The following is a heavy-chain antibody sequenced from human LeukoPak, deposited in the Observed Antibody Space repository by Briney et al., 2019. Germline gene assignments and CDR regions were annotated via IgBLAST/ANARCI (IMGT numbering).Heavy chain of an antibody. CDR1: GGSISSSNW. Sequence: PSGTLSLTCAVSGGSISSSNWWSWVRQPPGKGLEWIGEIFHSGTGNYNPPLKSRVTISVDKSNNQFSLRLTSVTAADTAVYYCARISNWFDPWGQGTLVTVSS. CDR3: ARISNWFDP. CDR2: IFHSGTG. V-gene: IGHV4-4*02. J-gene: IGHJ5*02.